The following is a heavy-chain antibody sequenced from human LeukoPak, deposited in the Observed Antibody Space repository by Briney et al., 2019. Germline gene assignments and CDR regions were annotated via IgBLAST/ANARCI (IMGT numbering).Heavy chain of an antibody. CDR3: ASLPVVITIFGVVTPYGMDV. CDR2: IYYSGST. J-gene: IGHJ6*02. V-gene: IGHV4-39*01. Sequence: SETLSLPCTVSGCSISSSSYYWGWIRQPPGKGLEWIGSIYYSGSTYYNPSLKSRVTISVDTSKNQFSLKLSSVTAADTAVYYCASLPVVITIFGVVTPYGMDVWGQGTTVTVSS. D-gene: IGHD3-3*01. CDR1: GCSISSSSYY.